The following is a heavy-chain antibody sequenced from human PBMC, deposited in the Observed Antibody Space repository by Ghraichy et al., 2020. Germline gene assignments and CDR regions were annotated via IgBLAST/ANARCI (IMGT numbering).Heavy chain of an antibody. CDR1: DFTFSDHY. CDR3: GRLARFDAFDI. CDR2: IKNKANNHAT. J-gene: IGHJ3*02. Sequence: GESLRLSCAASDFTFSDHYMDWVRRAPGKGLEWVGRIKNKANNHATEYAASVKGRFTMSRDDSKNSLYLQMDSLETEDTAVYYCGRLARFDAFDIWGQGTTVTVSS. D-gene: IGHD4-17*01. V-gene: IGHV3-72*01.